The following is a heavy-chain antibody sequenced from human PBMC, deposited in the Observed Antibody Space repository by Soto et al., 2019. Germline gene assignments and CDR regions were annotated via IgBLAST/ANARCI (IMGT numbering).Heavy chain of an antibody. CDR3: ARAYDFWSGYYIA. V-gene: IGHV3-66*01. Sequence: EVQLVESGGGLVQRGESLRLSCAASGITIRTNHMNWVRQAPGKGLEWVSVIYDGGSTHYADSVKGRVNISRDISKNTVYLQMNSLRPEDTAVYYWARAYDFWSGYYIAWGQGTLVTVSS. J-gene: IGHJ5*02. D-gene: IGHD3-3*01. CDR1: GITIRTNH. CDR2: IYDGGST.